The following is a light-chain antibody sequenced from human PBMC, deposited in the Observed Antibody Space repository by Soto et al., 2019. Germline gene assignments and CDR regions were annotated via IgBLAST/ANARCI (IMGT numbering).Light chain of an antibody. CDR3: QQYNSYSWT. CDR1: QSISSW. V-gene: IGKV1-5*03. CDR2: EAS. Sequence: DIQVTKSAATVSASVGDRVTITCRASQSISSWLAWYQQKPGKAPKLLIYEASSLESGVPSRFSGSGSGTEFTLTISSLQPDDFATYYCQQYNSYSWTSGQGGKADI. J-gene: IGKJ1*01.